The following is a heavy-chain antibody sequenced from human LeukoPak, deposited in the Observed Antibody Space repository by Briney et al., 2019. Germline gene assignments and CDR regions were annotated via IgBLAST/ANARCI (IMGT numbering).Heavy chain of an antibody. CDR3: ARERYDILTGYLSAPDWFDP. CDR2: IYYSGST. J-gene: IGHJ5*02. V-gene: IGHV4-59*01. D-gene: IGHD3-9*01. CDR1: GGSISSYY. Sequence: SETLSLTCTVSGGSISSYYWSWIRQPPGKGLERIGYIYYSGSTNYNPSLKSRVTISVDTSTNQFSLKLSSVTAADTAVYYCARERYDILTGYLSAPDWFDPWGQGTLVTVSS.